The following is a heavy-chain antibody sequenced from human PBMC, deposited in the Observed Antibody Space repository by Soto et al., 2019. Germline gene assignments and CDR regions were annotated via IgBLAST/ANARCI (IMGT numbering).Heavy chain of an antibody. Sequence: EVQMLESGGGLVQPGGSLRLSCAASGFTFRNYAMSWVRQAPGKGLAWVSGISGSGGTTYYADSVKGRFTISRDNSKNPLYLQMSSLRAEDTAIYFCAKGAPTTVPYFDDWGQGTLVTVSS. CDR1: GFTFRNYA. D-gene: IGHD4-17*01. CDR3: AKGAPTTVPYFDD. J-gene: IGHJ4*02. CDR2: ISGSGGTT. V-gene: IGHV3-23*01.